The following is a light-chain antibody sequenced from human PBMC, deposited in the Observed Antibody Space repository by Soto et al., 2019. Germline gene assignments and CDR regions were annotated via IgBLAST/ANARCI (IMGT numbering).Light chain of an antibody. CDR3: GSYTNTRNLM. CDR2: DVT. J-gene: IGLJ3*02. Sequence: QSALTQPASVSGSPGQSITISCTGTSSDVGAYNLVSWYQQHPARSHQLFIFDVTYRPSGVSTRFSGSKSGNTASLTISGLQAELEAFYYCGSYTNTRNLMFGGGTELTVL. V-gene: IGLV2-14*02. CDR1: SSDVGAYNL.